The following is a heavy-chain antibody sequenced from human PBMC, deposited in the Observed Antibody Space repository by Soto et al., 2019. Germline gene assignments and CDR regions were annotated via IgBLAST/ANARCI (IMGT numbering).Heavy chain of an antibody. CDR2: IWYDASNK. Sequence: VQLVESGGGVVQPGRSLRLSCAASGFTFRTYGMYWVRQAPGKGLEWVAVIWYDASNKYYADSVKGRFTISRANSETRLYLQMNSLRAEDTAVYYCARGRVDGGELDLWGQGTLVTVSS. D-gene: IGHD1-26*01. CDR1: GFTFRTYG. J-gene: IGHJ4*02. CDR3: ARGRVDGGELDL. V-gene: IGHV3-33*01.